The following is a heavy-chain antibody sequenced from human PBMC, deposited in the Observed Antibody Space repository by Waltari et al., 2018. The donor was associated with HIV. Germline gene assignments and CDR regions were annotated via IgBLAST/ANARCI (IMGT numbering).Heavy chain of an antibody. V-gene: IGHV3-74*01. D-gene: IGHD2-15*01. Sequence: EVQLVESGGGLVQPGGYLRLSCAASGFNFHTYWMHWLRQVPGKGLVWVSRMNSDGTTRSYADSVKGRFTISRDNAKNTLYVEMNSLRADDTAVYYCASSGVYAHDAFKIWGQGTKVIVSS. CDR1: GFNFHTYW. J-gene: IGHJ3*02. CDR2: MNSDGTTR. CDR3: ASSGVYAHDAFKI.